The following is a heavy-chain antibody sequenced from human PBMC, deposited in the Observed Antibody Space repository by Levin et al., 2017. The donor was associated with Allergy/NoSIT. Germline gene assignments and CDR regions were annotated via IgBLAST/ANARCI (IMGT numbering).Heavy chain of an antibody. CDR2: VWYDGDYK. CDR3: ATLAGLPPIAVAGTGFDY. Sequence: GESLKISCAASGFTFSSYGMHWVRQAPGKGLEWVAVVWYDGDYKYYADSVKGRFTISRDNSKNTLYLQMNSLRAEDTAVYYCATLAGLPPIAVAGTGFDYWGQGTLVTVSS. V-gene: IGHV3-33*01. D-gene: IGHD6-19*01. J-gene: IGHJ4*02. CDR1: GFTFSSYG.